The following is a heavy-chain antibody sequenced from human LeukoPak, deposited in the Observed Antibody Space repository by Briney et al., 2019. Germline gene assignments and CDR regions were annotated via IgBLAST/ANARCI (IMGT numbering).Heavy chain of an antibody. D-gene: IGHD6-13*01. V-gene: IGHV4-59*08. J-gene: IGHJ6*02. CDR2: IYYSGST. CDR3: ARHLHSGYSSSWYGFGYYYYGMDV. CDR1: GGSISSYY. Sequence: PSETLSLTCTVSGGSISSYYWSWIRQPPGKGLEWIGYIYYSGSTNYNPSLKSRVTISVDTSKNQFSLKLSSVTAADTAVYYCARHLHSGYSSSWYGFGYYYYGMDVWGQGTTVTVSS.